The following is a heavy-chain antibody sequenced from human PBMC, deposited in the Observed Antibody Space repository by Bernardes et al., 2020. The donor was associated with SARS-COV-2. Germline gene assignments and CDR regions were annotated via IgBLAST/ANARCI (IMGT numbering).Heavy chain of an antibody. CDR3: VRNGYNSLDY. CDR1: GDSLTAHSW. Sequence: SETLSLTCAVSGDSLTAHSWWSWVRQSPEKGLEWIGEIHHDGNTNYSPSLKSRVTFLLDKSKNQFALMLSSVTAADTAFYYCVRNGYNSLDYWGTGTLVTVSS. V-gene: IGHV4-4*02. D-gene: IGHD1-20*01. J-gene: IGHJ4*02. CDR2: IHHDGNT.